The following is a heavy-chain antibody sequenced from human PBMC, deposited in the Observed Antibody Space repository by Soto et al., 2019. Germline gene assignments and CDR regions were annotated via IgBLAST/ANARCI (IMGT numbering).Heavy chain of an antibody. CDR2: ISGSGGST. J-gene: IGHJ4*02. CDR1: GFTFSSYA. D-gene: IGHD2-21*02. V-gene: IGHV3-23*01. CDR3: AKTYCGGDCYSELDY. Sequence: EVQLLESGGGLVQPGGSLRLSCAASGFTFSSYAMSWVRQAPGMGLEWVSAISGSGGSTYYADSVKGRFTISRDNSKNTLYLQMNSLRAEDTAVYYCAKTYCGGDCYSELDYWGQGTLVTVSS.